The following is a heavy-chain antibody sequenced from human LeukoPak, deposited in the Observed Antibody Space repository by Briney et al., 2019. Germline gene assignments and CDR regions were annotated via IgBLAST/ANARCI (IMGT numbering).Heavy chain of an antibody. CDR3: AKGGSPTYYYYGMDV. D-gene: IGHD2-15*01. Sequence: SETLSLTCTVSGGSISSYYWSWIRQPPGKGLEWIGYIYYSGSTNYNPSLKSRVTISVDTSKNQFSLKLSSVTAADTAVYYSAKGGSPTYYYYGMDVWGHGTTVTVSS. J-gene: IGHJ6*02. CDR2: IYYSGST. CDR1: GGSISSYY. V-gene: IGHV4-59*01.